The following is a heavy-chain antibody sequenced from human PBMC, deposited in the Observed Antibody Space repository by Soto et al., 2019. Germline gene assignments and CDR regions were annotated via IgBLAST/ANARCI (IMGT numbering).Heavy chain of an antibody. CDR3: AREDQQQLAYFDY. CDR2: IYYSGST. Sequence: QVQLQESGPGLVKPSETLSLTCTVSGGSISSYYWSWIRQPPGKGLEWIGYIYYSGSTNYNPSLKSRVTISVDTSKNQFSLKLSSVTAADTAVYYCAREDQQQLAYFDYWGQGTLVTVSS. J-gene: IGHJ4*02. D-gene: IGHD6-13*01. V-gene: IGHV4-59*01. CDR1: GGSISSYY.